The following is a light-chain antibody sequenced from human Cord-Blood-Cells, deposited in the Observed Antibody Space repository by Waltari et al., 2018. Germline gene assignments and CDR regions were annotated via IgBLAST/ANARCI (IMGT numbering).Light chain of an antibody. CDR1: SSDVGGYNY. CDR2: EVS. CDR3: SSYTSSSTWV. V-gene: IGLV2-14*01. Sequence: QSALTQPASVSGSPGQSITISCTGTSSDVGGYNYVSWYQQHPGKAPKLMIYEVSKRPSGVSNRFSGSKSGNTASLTISGLQAEDEVDYYCSSYTSSSTWVFGGGTKLTVL. J-gene: IGLJ3*02.